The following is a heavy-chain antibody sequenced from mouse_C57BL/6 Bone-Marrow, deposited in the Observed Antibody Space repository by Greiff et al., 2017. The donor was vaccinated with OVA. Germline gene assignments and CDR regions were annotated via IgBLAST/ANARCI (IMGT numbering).Heavy chain of an antibody. Sequence: QVQLQQPGAELVKPGASVKMSCKASGYTFTSYWITWVKQRPGQGLEWIGDIYPGSGSINYNEKFKSKATLTVDTSSSTVYMQLSSLTSEDSAVYYSAKSLDGPRPYYFDYWGTGTTLTVSS. CDR3: AKSLDGPRPYYFDY. V-gene: IGHV1-55*01. CDR2: IYPGSGSI. D-gene: IGHD2-3*01. J-gene: IGHJ2*01. CDR1: GYTFTSYW.